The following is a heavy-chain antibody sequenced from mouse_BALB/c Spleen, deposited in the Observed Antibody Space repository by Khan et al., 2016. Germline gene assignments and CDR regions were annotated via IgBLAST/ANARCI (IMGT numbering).Heavy chain of an antibody. D-gene: IGHD1-1*02. Sequence: QVQLKQSGPGLVAPSQSLSITCTVSGFSLTSYGVHWVRQPPGKGLEWLGVIWPGGSTNYNSALMSRLSICTVNTKSHVFLKLNSLHTDDTALYYCAAIYGVDYPEAMDCWGRGTAVTVSS. CDR2: IWPGGST. V-gene: IGHV2-9*02. CDR3: AAIYGVDYPEAMDC. J-gene: IGHJ4*01. CDR1: GFSLTSYG.